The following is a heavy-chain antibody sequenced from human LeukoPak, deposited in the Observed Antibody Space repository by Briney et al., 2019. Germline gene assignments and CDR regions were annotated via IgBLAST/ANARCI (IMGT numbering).Heavy chain of an antibody. V-gene: IGHV3-7*04. CDR1: GFTFSSYW. Sequence: GGSLRLSCAASGFTFSSYWMSWVRQAPGEGLEWVANIKQDGTEKYYMDSVKGRFSISRDNAKDSLYLQMNALRAEDSAVYYCARDVRPDYWGQGALVTVST. CDR3: ARDVRPDY. CDR2: IKQDGTEK. D-gene: IGHD6-6*01. J-gene: IGHJ4*02.